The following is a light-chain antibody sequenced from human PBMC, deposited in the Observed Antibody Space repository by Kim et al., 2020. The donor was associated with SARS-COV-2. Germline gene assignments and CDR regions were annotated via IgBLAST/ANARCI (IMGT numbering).Light chain of an antibody. CDR2: QHT. Sequence: VSQGQTASITCSGSKLGDKYAYWYQKKPGQSPVLVIYQHTKRPSGISQRFSGSSSGNTATLTISRAQTMDEADYYCQAWDSSTAVFGGGTQLTVL. V-gene: IGLV3-1*01. J-gene: IGLJ3*02. CDR3: QAWDSSTAV. CDR1: KLGDKY.